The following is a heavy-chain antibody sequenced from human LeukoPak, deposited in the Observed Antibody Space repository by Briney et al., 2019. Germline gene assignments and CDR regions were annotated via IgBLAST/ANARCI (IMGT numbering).Heavy chain of an antibody. CDR2: IYSGGST. D-gene: IGHD3-22*01. V-gene: IGHV3-66*01. Sequence: GGSLRLSCAASGFTVSSNYMSWVRQAPGKGLEWVSVIYSGGSTYYADSVKGGFTISRDNSKNTLYLQMNSLRAEDTAVYYCASSYYDSSGYLWTFDIWGQGTMVTVSS. CDR1: GFTVSSNY. J-gene: IGHJ3*02. CDR3: ASSYYDSSGYLWTFDI.